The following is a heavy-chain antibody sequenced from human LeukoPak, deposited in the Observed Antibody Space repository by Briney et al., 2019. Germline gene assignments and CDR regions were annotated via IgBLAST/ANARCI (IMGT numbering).Heavy chain of an antibody. V-gene: IGHV1-46*01. D-gene: IGHD1-26*01. Sequence: GASVKVSCKASGYTFTSYYMHWVRQAPGHGLEWMGIINPSGGSTSYAQKFQGRVTMTRDTSTSTVYMELSSLRSEDTAVYYCARGSGSYYRTLDAFDIWGQGTMVTVSS. CDR2: INPSGGST. CDR3: ARGSGSYYRTLDAFDI. CDR1: GYTFTSYY. J-gene: IGHJ3*02.